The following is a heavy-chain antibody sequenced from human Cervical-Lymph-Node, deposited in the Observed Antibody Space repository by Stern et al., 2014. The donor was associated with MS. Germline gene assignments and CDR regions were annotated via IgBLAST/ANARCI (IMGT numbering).Heavy chain of an antibody. V-gene: IGHV4-31*03. CDR2: IYFSGAT. CDR1: GDSISSGGHY. CDR3: ASRWSGTYYGQNWFDP. Sequence: VQLVESGPGLVKPSETLSLTCTVSGDSISSGGHYWSWIRQHPGKGLAGIGYIYFSGATFYNPSRKGRVIISLDTSNNQFSLNLNSVTAADTAIYYCASRWSGTYYGQNWFDPWGQGILVTVSS. J-gene: IGHJ5*02. D-gene: IGHD1-26*01.